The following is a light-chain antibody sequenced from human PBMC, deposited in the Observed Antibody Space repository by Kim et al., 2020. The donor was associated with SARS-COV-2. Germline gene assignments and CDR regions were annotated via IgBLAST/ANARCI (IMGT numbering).Light chain of an antibody. V-gene: IGKV3-15*01. CDR2: GAS. CDR1: HSVSSN. CDR3: QQHNNWPPWT. Sequence: SPGERATLTCRASHSVSSNLALYQQKPGQAPRLLIYGASTRATGIPARFRGSGSGTEFTLTISSLQSEDFAVYYCQQHNNWPPWTFGQGTKVDIK. J-gene: IGKJ1*01.